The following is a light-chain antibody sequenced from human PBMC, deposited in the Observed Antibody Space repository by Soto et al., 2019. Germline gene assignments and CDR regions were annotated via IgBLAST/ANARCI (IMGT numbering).Light chain of an antibody. CDR1: QTVRNNY. V-gene: IGKV3-20*01. J-gene: IGKJ4*01. CDR3: QQFSSYPLT. CDR2: DAS. Sequence: VLPQCPGTLSLSPGERDTLSCRASQTVRNNYLAWYQQNPGQAPRLLIYDASSRATGIPDRFSGGGSGTDFTLTISRLEPEDFAVYYCQQFSSYPLTFGGGTKVDI.